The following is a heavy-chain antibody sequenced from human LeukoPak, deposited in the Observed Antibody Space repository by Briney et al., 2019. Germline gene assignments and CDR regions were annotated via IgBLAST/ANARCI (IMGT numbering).Heavy chain of an antibody. CDR3: ASQDDILTGYSS. CDR1: GYTFTSYD. Sequence: ASVKVSCKASGYTFTSYDINWVRQATGQGLEWMGRMNPNSGNTGYAQKFQGRVTMTRNTSISTAYMELSSLRSEDTAVYYCASQDDILTGYSSWGQGTLVTVSS. V-gene: IGHV1-8*01. CDR2: MNPNSGNT. D-gene: IGHD3-9*01. J-gene: IGHJ5*02.